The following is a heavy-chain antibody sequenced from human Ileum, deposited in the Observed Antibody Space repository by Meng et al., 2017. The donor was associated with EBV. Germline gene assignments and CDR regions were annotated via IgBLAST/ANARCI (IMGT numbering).Heavy chain of an antibody. CDR3: TRDHQFHLPD. Sequence: EVQLVESGGGLVQPGGSLRLSCAASGFTFSNAWMNWVRHAPGKGLEWVGRIKSNTEGGATNFGTPVKGRFTISRDDLKNTLYLQMNNLTTEDTALYYCTRDHQFHLPDWGQGTLVTVSS. CDR2: IKSNTEGGAT. J-gene: IGHJ4*02. D-gene: IGHD2-2*01. V-gene: IGHV3-15*01. CDR1: GFTFSNAW.